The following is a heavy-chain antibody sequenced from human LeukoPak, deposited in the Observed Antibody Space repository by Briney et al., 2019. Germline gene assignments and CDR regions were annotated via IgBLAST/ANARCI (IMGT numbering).Heavy chain of an antibody. CDR2: IYYSGST. CDR3: ARRDCSGTRCSRDRGAWLDP. J-gene: IGHJ5*02. CDR1: GGSITSHY. D-gene: IGHD2-2*01. V-gene: IGHV4-59*08. Sequence: SETLSPTCTVSGGSITSHYGGWIRQPPGKGLEWIGYIYYSGSTNYNPSLKSRVTISVDTSKNQFSLKLSSVTAADTAVYYCARRDCSGTRCSRDRGAWLDPWGGGILVTVSS.